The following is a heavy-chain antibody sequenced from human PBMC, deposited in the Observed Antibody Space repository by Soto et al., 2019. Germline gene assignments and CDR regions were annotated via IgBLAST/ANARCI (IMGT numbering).Heavy chain of an antibody. D-gene: IGHD1-26*01. Sequence: QLQLVQSGAEVREPGSSVKVSCKASGGTFSSYTVIWVRQAPGQGLEWMGGITPTLNIAKYAEKFQGRVTITADESTSTVNMHLGSLRYEDTAVYFCARGYYSGSNPSSFDYWGQGTLVAVSS. CDR1: GGTFSSYT. CDR3: ARGYYSGSNPSSFDY. CDR2: ITPTLNIA. V-gene: IGHV1-69*01. J-gene: IGHJ4*02.